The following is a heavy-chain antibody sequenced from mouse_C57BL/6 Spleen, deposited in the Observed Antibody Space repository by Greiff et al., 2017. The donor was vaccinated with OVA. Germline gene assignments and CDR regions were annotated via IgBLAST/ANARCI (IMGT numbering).Heavy chain of an antibody. CDR1: GFSLSTSGMG. V-gene: IGHV8-12*01. J-gene: IGHJ2*01. D-gene: IGHD1-2*01. CDR3: ARSTASNSHFDY. Sequence: QVTLKESGPGILQSSQTLSLTCSFSGFSLSTSGMGVSWIRQPSGKGLEWLAHIYWDDDKRYNPSLKSRLTISKDTSRNQVFLKITSVDTADTATYYCARSTASNSHFDYWGQGTTLTVSS. CDR2: IYWDDDK.